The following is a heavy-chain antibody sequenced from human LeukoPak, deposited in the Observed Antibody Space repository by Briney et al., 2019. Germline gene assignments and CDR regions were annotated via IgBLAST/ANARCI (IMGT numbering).Heavy chain of an antibody. V-gene: IGHV1-46*01. D-gene: IGHD3-3*01. CDR1: GYTFTSYY. J-gene: IGHJ6*03. CDR2: INPSGGST. Sequence: ASVKVSCKASGYTFTSYYMHWVRQAPGQGLEWMGIINPSGGSTSYAQKFQGRVTMTRDMSTSTVYMGLSSLRSEDTAVYYCARDLTVLRFLEWFQPNYYMDVWGKGTTVTVS. CDR3: ARDLTVLRFLEWFQPNYYMDV.